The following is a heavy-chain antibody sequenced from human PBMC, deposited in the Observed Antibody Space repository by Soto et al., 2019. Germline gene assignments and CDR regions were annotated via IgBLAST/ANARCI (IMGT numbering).Heavy chain of an antibody. CDR3: GRGRGDSND. CDR2: INLDGST. CDR1: GGSFSTYY. V-gene: IGHV4-34*01. D-gene: IGHD6-13*01. Sequence: FLTSAFYGGSFSTYYWNWVRQPPGKGLEWMGKINLDGSTNLSPSLTSRLTIPVDTSKNQFSLKLISVTAADTAVYFCGRGRGDSNDWG. J-gene: IGHJ3*01.